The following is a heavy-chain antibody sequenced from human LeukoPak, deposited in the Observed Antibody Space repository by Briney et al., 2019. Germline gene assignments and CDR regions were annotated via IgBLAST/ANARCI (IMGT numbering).Heavy chain of an antibody. D-gene: IGHD6-13*01. CDR1: GYTFSNYG. J-gene: IGHJ4*02. CDR3: ARDLGGSSWYVY. Sequence: GASVKVSCKASGYTFSNYGISWVRQAPGQGLEWMGWISAYKGNTNYAQKFQGRVTLTTDTSTNTAYMELSRLRSDDTAVYYCARDLGGSSWYVYWGQGTLVTVSS. CDR2: ISAYKGNT. V-gene: IGHV1-18*01.